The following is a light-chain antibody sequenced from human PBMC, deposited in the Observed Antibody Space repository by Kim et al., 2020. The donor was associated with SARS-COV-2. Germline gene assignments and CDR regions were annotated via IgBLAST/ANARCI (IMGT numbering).Light chain of an antibody. CDR3: QQLNSYPLT. CDR2: AAS. Sequence: DIQLTQSPSFLSASVGDRVTITCRASQGISSYLAWYQQKPEKAPKLLIYAASTLQSGVPSRFSGSGSGTEFTLTISSLQPEDFTTYYCQQLNSYPLTFGGGTKLEI. V-gene: IGKV1-9*01. CDR1: QGISSY. J-gene: IGKJ4*01.